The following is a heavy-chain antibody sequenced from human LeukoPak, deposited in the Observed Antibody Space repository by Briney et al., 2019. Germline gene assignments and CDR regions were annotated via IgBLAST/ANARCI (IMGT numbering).Heavy chain of an antibody. CDR2: ISSSSSTI. J-gene: IGHJ4*02. CDR3: AREYSGYEIDY. D-gene: IGHD5-12*01. CDR1: GFTFSSYS. V-gene: IGHV3-48*01. Sequence: GGSLRLSCAASGFTFSSYSMNWVRQAPGKGLEWVSYISSSSSTIYYADSVKGRFTISRDNAKNSLYLQMNSLRAEDTAVYYCAREYSGYEIDYWGQGTLVTVSS.